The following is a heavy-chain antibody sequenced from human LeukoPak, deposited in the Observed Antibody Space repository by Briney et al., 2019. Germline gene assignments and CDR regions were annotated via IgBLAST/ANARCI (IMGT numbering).Heavy chain of an antibody. CDR1: GFSLTSYN. Sequence: GGALRLSCVASGFSLTSYNMNWVRQAPGKGLEWVSSISSSSNYIYYADSVKGRFTISRDNAKNSLYLQMNSLRAEDTAVYYCARDPSSGWYLKGWFDPWGQGTLVTVSS. CDR2: ISSSSNYI. D-gene: IGHD6-19*01. CDR3: ARDPSSGWYLKGWFDP. J-gene: IGHJ5*02. V-gene: IGHV3-21*01.